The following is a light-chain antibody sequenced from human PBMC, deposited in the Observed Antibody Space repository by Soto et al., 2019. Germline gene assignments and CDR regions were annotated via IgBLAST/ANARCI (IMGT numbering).Light chain of an antibody. CDR2: DAT. CDR3: QQYNNWPPYT. V-gene: IGKV3-15*01. Sequence: EIVRTQSPASLSVSPGERATLSCRASQSIGSDLAWYQQKPGQAPSLLIYDATTRAAGIPARFSGSGSGTEFTLTISSLQSEDFAVYSCQQYNNWPPYTFGQGTKVEIK. CDR1: QSIGSD. J-gene: IGKJ2*01.